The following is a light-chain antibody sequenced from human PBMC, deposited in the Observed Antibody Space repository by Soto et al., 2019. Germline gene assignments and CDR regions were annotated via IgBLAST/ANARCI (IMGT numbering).Light chain of an antibody. Sequence: QSALTQPRSVSGSPGQSVTISCTGTSSDVGGYNYVSWYQQHPGKAPKFMIYDVSKRPSGVTDRFFGSKSGNTASLTISGLQAEDEADYYCCSYAGSYSWVFGGGTKLTVL. V-gene: IGLV2-11*01. CDR1: SSDVGGYNY. CDR2: DVS. CDR3: CSYAGSYSWV. J-gene: IGLJ3*02.